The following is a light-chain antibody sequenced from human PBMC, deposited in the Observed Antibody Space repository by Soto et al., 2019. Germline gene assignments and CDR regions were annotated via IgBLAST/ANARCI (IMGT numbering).Light chain of an antibody. Sequence: DTQRTQAPSTLSAFVGDRVTITVRASQSMSGSLAGYQQKPGKAPKPLIYDASYLESGVPSRFSGSGSGTEFTLTISSLHPDDFATYYCQQDNSYSPYIFGQGTKLEIK. CDR1: QSMSGS. CDR3: QQDNSYSPYI. V-gene: IGKV1-5*01. J-gene: IGKJ2*01. CDR2: DAS.